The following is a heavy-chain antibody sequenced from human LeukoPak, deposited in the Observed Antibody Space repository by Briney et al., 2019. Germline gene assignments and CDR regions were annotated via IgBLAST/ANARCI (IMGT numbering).Heavy chain of an antibody. CDR2: IYYSGST. CDR1: GGSINGYH. D-gene: IGHD1-1*01. CDR3: AREYWNDY. Sequence: SETLSLTCTVSGGSINGYHWSWIRQPPGKGLEWIGYIYYSGSTNYNPSLKSRVTISVDTSKNQFSLKLSSVTAADTAVYYCAREYWNDYWGQGSLVTVPS. J-gene: IGHJ4*02. V-gene: IGHV4-59*01.